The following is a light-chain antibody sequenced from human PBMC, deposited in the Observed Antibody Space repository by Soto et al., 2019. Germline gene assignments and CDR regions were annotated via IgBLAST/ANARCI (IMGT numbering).Light chain of an antibody. CDR2: GNN. J-gene: IGLJ2*01. V-gene: IGLV1-40*01. CDR1: SSNIGAGYA. CDR3: QFYDSSLSGLV. Sequence: QPVLTQPPSVSGAPGQRVTISCTGSSSNIGAGYAVHWYQQLPGTAPKLLIYGNNNRPSGVPDRFSGSKSGTSASLAITGLQAEDEADYYCQFYDSSLSGLVFGGGIQLTVL.